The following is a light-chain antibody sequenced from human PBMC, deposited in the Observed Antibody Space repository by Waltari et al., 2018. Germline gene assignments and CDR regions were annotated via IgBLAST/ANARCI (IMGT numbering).Light chain of an antibody. Sequence: EIVLTQSPATLSLSPGERATLSCRASQIVSSYLAWYQQKPGQAPRLLIYDASNRATGIPARFSGSGSGTDFTLTISSLEPEDFAVYYCQQRSNWPPLLTFGGGTKVEIK. CDR1: QIVSSY. V-gene: IGKV3-11*01. J-gene: IGKJ4*01. CDR3: QQRSNWPPLLT. CDR2: DAS.